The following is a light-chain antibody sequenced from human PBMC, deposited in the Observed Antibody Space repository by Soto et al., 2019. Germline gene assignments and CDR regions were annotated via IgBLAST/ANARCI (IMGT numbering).Light chain of an antibody. Sequence: DIQMTQSPSSLSASVGDRVTISCRASQSISIYLNWYQQNPGKAPNLLLYAASTLQSGVPSRFSGSGSGTDFTLTISSLQPEDFATYYFQQSDTTPRTFGQGTKVEIK. CDR1: QSISIY. CDR3: QQSDTTPRT. V-gene: IGKV1-39*01. CDR2: AAS. J-gene: IGKJ1*01.